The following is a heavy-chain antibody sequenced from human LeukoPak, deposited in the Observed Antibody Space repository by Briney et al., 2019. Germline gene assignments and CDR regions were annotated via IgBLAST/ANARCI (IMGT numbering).Heavy chain of an antibody. CDR1: GGSISSYY. J-gene: IGHJ4*02. Sequence: TETLSLTCTVSGGSISSYYWSWIRQPAGKGLEWIGRIYTSGSTNYNPSLKSRVTMSVDTSKNQFSLKLSSVTAADTAVYYCARVDYDFWSGYYSDYWGQGTLVTVSS. V-gene: IGHV4-4*07. D-gene: IGHD3-3*01. CDR3: ARVDYDFWSGYYSDY. CDR2: IYTSGST.